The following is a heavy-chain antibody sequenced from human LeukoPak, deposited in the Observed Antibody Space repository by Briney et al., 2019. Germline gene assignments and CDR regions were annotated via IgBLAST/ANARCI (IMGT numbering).Heavy chain of an antibody. CDR2: INHSGST. CDR1: GGSFSGYY. J-gene: IGHJ6*03. CDR3: XXGYYDFWSGPLYYYYMDV. V-gene: IGHV4-34*01. D-gene: IGHD3-3*01. Sequence: SETLSLTCAVYGGSFSGYYWSWIRQPPGKGLEWIGEINHSGSTNYNPSLKSRVTISVDTSKNQFSLKLSSVTAADTAVYYCXXGYYDFWSGPLYYYYMDVWGKGTTVTVSS.